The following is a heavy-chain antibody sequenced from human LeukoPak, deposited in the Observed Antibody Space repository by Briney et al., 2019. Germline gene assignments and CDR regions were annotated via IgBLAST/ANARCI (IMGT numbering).Heavy chain of an antibody. D-gene: IGHD1-1*01. J-gene: IGHJ5*02. CDR2: ISYDGSNK. CDR1: GFTFSSYA. CDR3: ARPPYNWNDGWSDP. Sequence: GGSLRLSCAASGFTFSSYAMHWVRQAPGKGLEWVAVISYDGSNKYYADSVKGRFTISRDNSKNTLHLQMNSLRAEDTAVYYCARPPYNWNDGWSDPWGQGTLVTVSS. V-gene: IGHV3-30*04.